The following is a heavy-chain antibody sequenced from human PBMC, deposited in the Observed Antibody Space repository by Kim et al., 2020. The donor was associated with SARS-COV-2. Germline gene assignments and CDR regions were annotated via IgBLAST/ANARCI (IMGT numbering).Heavy chain of an antibody. CDR2: IYTSGST. J-gene: IGHJ5*02. V-gene: IGHV4-61*02. CDR3: AREGEVLLWLWELPYLGP. D-gene: IGHD3-10*01. Sequence: SETLSLTCTVSGGSISSGSYYWSWIRQPAGKGLEWIGRIYTSGSTNYNPSLKSRVTISVDTSKNQFSLKLSSVTAADTAVYYCAREGEVLLWLWELPYLGPWGQGTRVPVPP. CDR1: GGSISSGSYY.